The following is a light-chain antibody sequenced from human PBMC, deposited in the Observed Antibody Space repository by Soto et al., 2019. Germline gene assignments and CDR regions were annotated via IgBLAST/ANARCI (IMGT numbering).Light chain of an antibody. J-gene: IGLJ2*01. CDR3: QSYDSSLSGVV. CDR1: SSNIGAGYD. V-gene: IGLV1-40*01. CDR2: GNS. Sequence: QSVLTQPPSVSGAPGQRVTFSCTGSSSNIGAGYDVHWYQQLPGTAPKLLIYGNSNRPSGVPDRISGSKFGTSASLAISGLQAEDEADYYCQSYDSSLSGVVFGGGTKLTVL.